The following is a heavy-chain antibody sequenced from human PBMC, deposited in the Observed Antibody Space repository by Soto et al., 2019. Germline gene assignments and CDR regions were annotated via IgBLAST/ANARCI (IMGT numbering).Heavy chain of an antibody. Sequence: EVQLLESGGGLVQPGGSLRLSCAASGFTFSSYAMSWVRQAPGKGLEWVSAISGSGGSTYYADSVKGRFTISRDNSKNPLYLQMNSLRAEDTAVYYCAKDRGSDSIVWTKLRGWFDPWGQGTLVTVSS. CDR2: ISGSGGST. V-gene: IGHV3-23*01. CDR3: AKDRGSDSIVWTKLRGWFDP. CDR1: GFTFSSYA. J-gene: IGHJ5*02. D-gene: IGHD6-19*01.